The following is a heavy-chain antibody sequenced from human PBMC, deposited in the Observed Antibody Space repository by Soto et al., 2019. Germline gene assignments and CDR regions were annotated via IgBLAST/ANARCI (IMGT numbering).Heavy chain of an antibody. CDR3: AKDLDYYGSGSSNPY. D-gene: IGHD3-10*01. CDR1: GFTFSSYA. Sequence: VGSLRLCGAASGFTFSSYAMSWVSQAPGKGLEWVSAISGSGGSTYYADSVKGRFTISRDNSKNTLYLQMNSLRAEDTAVYYCAKDLDYYGSGSSNPYWGQGTLVTVSS. J-gene: IGHJ4*02. V-gene: IGHV3-23*01. CDR2: ISGSGGST.